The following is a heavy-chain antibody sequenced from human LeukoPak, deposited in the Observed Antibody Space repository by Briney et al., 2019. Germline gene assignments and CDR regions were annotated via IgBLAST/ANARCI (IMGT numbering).Heavy chain of an antibody. D-gene: IGHD3-10*01. V-gene: IGHV1-3*01. Sequence: GASVKVSCKASGYTFTSYAMHWVRQAPGQRLEWMGWINAGNGNTKYSQKFQGRVIITRDTSASTAYMELSSLRSEDTAVYYCARDHPQYYYGSGSYGAYNWFDPWGQGTLVTVSS. CDR3: ARDHPQYYYGSGSYGAYNWFDP. CDR1: GYTFTSYA. J-gene: IGHJ5*02. CDR2: INAGNGNT.